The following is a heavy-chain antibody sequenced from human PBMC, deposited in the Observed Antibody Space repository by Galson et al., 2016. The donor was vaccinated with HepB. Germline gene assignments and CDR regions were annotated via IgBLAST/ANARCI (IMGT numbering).Heavy chain of an antibody. V-gene: IGHV3-7*02. D-gene: IGHD2-2*01. CDR1: GFMFSRHW. J-gene: IGHJ4*02. CDR2: INPEGSEM. CDR3: ARSLEEKEQYRSLPY. Sequence: SLRLSCAASGFMFSRHWMTWVRQIPGKGLEWVANINPEGSEMKYEDSVRGRFTIYRVNARNFLHLQMDSLRAEDTAIYYCARSLEEKEQYRSLPYWGQGTLVTVSP.